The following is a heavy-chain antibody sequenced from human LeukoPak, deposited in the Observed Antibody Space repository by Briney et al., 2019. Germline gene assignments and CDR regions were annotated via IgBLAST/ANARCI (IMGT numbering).Heavy chain of an antibody. CDR2: IIPIFGTA. V-gene: IGHV1-69*05. CDR1: GGTFSSYA. Sequence: PVKVSCKASGGTFSSYAIGWVRQAPGQGLEWMGGIIPIFGTANYAQKFQGRVTITTDESTSTAYMELSSLRSEDTAVYYCASMKAIFGVVITYYFDYWGQGTLVTVSS. D-gene: IGHD3-3*01. J-gene: IGHJ4*02. CDR3: ASMKAIFGVVITYYFDY.